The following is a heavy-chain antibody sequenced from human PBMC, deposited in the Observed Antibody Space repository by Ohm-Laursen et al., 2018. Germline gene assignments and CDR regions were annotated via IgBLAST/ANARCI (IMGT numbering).Heavy chain of an antibody. CDR1: GGSISSYY. CDR2: IYYSGST. D-gene: IGHD5-24*01. J-gene: IGHJ4*02. V-gene: IGHV4-59*07. CDR3: ARGSRDGLYDY. Sequence: SDTLSLTCTVSGGSISSYYWSWIRQPPGKGLEWIGYIYYSGSTNYNPSLKSQVTISVDTSKNQFSLKLSSVTAADTAVYYCARGSRDGLYDYWGQGTLVTVSS.